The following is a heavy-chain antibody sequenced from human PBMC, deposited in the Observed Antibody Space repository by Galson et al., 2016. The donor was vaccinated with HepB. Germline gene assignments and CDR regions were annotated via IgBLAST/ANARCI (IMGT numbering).Heavy chain of an antibody. CDR3: AARGNSWPYY. J-gene: IGHJ4*02. Sequence: VKVSCKASGVTFRTSAVQWVRQARGQHLEWIGWIVAGNGDTKYAQKFQEIVTITRDMSTRTAYMELSSLTSEDTAVYYCAARGNSWPYYWGQGTLVTVSS. D-gene: IGHD6-13*01. V-gene: IGHV1-58*01. CDR2: IVAGNGDT. CDR1: GVTFRTSA.